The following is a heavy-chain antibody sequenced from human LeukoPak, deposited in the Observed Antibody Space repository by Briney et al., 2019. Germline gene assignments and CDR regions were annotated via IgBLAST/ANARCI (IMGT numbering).Heavy chain of an antibody. J-gene: IGHJ4*02. V-gene: IGHV1-8*01. CDR3: AIILTGYYCFDY. D-gene: IGHD3-9*01. CDR2: MNPNSGNT. CDR1: GYTFTSYD. Sequence: ASVKVSCKASGYTFTSYDINWVRQATGQGLEWMGWMNPNSGNTGYAQKFQGRVTMTRNTSISTAYMELSSLRSEDTAVYYCAIILTGYYCFDYWGQGTLVTVSS.